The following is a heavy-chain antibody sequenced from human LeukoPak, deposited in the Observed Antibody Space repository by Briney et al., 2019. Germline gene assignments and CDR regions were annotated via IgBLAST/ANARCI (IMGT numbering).Heavy chain of an antibody. D-gene: IGHD6-13*01. V-gene: IGHV3-23*01. Sequence: GGSLRLSCAASGFTFSNYAMSWVRQPPGKGLEWVSLISGSGDTTYYADSVKGRFTISRDNSKNTLYLQMNSLRAEDTAVYYCARVGYSSSWSPSDYWGQGALVTVSS. CDR2: ISGSGDTT. J-gene: IGHJ4*02. CDR1: GFTFSNYA. CDR3: ARVGYSSSWSPSDY.